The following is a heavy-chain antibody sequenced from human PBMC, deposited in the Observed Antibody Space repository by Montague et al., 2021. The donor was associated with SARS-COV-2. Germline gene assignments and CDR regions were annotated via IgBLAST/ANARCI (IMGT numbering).Heavy chain of an antibody. CDR1: SGSLSGYY. Sequence: SETLSLTCTASSGSLSGYYWNWIRQPPGKGLEWIGLTHYSGTTKYNPSLKSRLNMSLDTSKNQFSLTLNSVTAADTAIYYCARGTAYDHVYYWGQGAPVTVAS. D-gene: IGHD2-8*02. J-gene: IGHJ4*02. CDR2: THYSGTT. CDR3: ARGTAYDHVYY. V-gene: IGHV4-59*12.